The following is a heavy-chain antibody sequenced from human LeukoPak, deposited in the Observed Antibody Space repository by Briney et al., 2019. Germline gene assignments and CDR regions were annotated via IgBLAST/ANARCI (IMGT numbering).Heavy chain of an antibody. Sequence: GGSLRLSCAASGFTFYDYAMHWVRRAPGKGLEWVSLISGDGHSRFYVDSVKGRFTISRDNSKNSLYLQMNSLRTEDTALYYCAKELSGSSGLDYWGQGTLVTVSS. J-gene: IGHJ4*02. V-gene: IGHV3-43*02. D-gene: IGHD1-26*01. CDR3: AKELSGSSGLDY. CDR2: ISGDGHSR. CDR1: GFTFYDYA.